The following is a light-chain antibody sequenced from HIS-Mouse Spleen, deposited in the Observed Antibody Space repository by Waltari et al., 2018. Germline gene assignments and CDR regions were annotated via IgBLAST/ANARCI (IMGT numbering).Light chain of an antibody. CDR3: QAWDSSTDVV. V-gene: IGLV3-1*01. CDR2: QDS. J-gene: IGLJ2*01. Sequence: SYELTQPPSVSVSPGQTASITCSGVKLGDQYAWWYQQKPGQSPVLVIYQDSKRPSGIPERFSGSNSGNTATLTISGTQAMDEADYYCQAWDSSTDVVFGGGTKLTVL. CDR1: KLGDQY.